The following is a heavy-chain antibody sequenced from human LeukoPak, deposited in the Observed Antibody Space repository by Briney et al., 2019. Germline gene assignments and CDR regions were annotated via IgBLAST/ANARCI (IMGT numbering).Heavy chain of an antibody. J-gene: IGHJ4*02. V-gene: IGHV4-39*01. CDR1: GGSISSSSYY. Sequence: SETLSLTCTVSGGSISSSSYYWGWIRQPPGKGLEWIGSLYYSGNTYYNPSLKSRVTISVDTSKNQFSLKLSSVTAADTAVYYCASGKGYYFDYWGQGTLVTVSS. CDR2: LYYSGNT. CDR3: ASGKGYYFDY.